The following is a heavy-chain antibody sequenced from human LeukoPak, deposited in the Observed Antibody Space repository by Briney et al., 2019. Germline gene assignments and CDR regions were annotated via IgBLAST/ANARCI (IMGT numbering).Heavy chain of an antibody. J-gene: IGHJ5*02. CDR2: IYYSGST. CDR3: ASQVHSGWYKLVGWFDP. CDR1: GGSISSSSYY. D-gene: IGHD6-19*01. V-gene: IGHV4-39*01. Sequence: SETLSLTCTVSGGSISSSSYYWGWIRQPPGKGLEWIGSIYYSGSTYYNPSLKSRVTISVDTSKNQSSLKLSSVTAADTAVYYCASQVHSGWYKLVGWFDPWGQGTLVTVSS.